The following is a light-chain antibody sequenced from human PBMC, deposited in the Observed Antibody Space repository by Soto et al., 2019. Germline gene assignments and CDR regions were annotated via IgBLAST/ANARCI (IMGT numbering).Light chain of an antibody. V-gene: IGKV1-5*01. CDR2: DAS. CDR1: QSVSTW. Sequence: DIQMTQSPSTLSASVGDTATITCRASQSVSTWLAWYQQTPGKAPKLLMYDASTLESGAPARFSGSGSGTEFTLTISSLQPEDFATYHCQEYKTWTFGQGTKVDIK. CDR3: QEYKTWT. J-gene: IGKJ1*01.